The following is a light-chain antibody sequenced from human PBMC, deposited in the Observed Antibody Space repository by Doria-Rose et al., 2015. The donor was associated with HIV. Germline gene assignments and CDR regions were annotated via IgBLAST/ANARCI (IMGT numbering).Light chain of an antibody. CDR3: HQYGTSWT. V-gene: IGKV3-20*01. CDR2: DGS. CDR1: QSSSSTY. Sequence: TQSPGTLSLSPGERATLSCRASQSSSSTYLAWYQQKPGQAPSLLIYDGSTSATGIPDRFSASGSGTDFTLTISRLEPEDFALYYCHQYGTSWTFGQGTKVEI. J-gene: IGKJ1*01.